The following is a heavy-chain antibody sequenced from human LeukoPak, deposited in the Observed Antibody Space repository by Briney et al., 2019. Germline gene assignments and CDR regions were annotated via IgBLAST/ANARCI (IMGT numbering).Heavy chain of an antibody. Sequence: SQTLSLTCAISGDTVSSNSVTWHWIRQSPSRGLEWLARTYYRSTWYNDYAVSVRGRITVNPDTSKNQFSLHLNSVTPEDTAVYYCARRLTQYDCFDPWGQGILVTVSS. D-gene: IGHD2-2*01. V-gene: IGHV6-1*01. CDR2: TYYRSTWYN. CDR3: ARRLTQYDCFDP. J-gene: IGHJ5*02. CDR1: GDTVSSNSVT.